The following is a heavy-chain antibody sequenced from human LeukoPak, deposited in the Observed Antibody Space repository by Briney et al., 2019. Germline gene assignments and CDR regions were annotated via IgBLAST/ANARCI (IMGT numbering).Heavy chain of an antibody. D-gene: IGHD2-15*01. J-gene: IGHJ4*02. V-gene: IGHV3-30*03. CDR3: ARGYCSGGSCYLFDY. CDR1: GFTFSSYG. Sequence: GGSLRLSCAASGFTFSSYGMHWVRQAPGKGLEWVAVISYDGSNKYYADSVKGRFTISRDNSKNTLYLQMGSLRAEDMAVYYCARGYCSGGSCYLFDYWGQGTLVTVSS. CDR2: ISYDGSNK.